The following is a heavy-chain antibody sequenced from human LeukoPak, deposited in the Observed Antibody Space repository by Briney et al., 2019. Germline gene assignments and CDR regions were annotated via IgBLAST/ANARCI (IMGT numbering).Heavy chain of an antibody. CDR1: GFSLSTSGMC. J-gene: IGHJ4*02. Sequence: SGPTLVNPTQTLTLTCTFSGFSLSTSGMCVSWIRQPPGKALEWLARIDWDDDKYYITSLKTRLTISKDTSKNQVVFTMTNMDPVDTATYYCARIGYYDSSGYYYDHFDYWGQGTLVTVSS. D-gene: IGHD3-22*01. CDR2: IDWDDDK. CDR3: ARIGYYDSSGYYYDHFDY. V-gene: IGHV2-70*11.